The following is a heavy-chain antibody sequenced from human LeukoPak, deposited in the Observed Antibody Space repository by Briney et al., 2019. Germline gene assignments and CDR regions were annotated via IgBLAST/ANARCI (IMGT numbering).Heavy chain of an antibody. J-gene: IGHJ5*02. CDR1: GYTFTGYY. V-gene: IGHV1-2*06. D-gene: IGHD3-10*01. CDR2: INPNSGGT. CDR3: ARAFYGSGSYSDWFDP. Sequence: GASLKVSCKASGYTFTGYYMHWVRQAPGQGLEWMGRINPNSGGTNYAQKRQGRVTMTRDTSISTAYMELSRLRSDDTAVYYCARAFYGSGSYSDWFDPWGQGTLVTVSS.